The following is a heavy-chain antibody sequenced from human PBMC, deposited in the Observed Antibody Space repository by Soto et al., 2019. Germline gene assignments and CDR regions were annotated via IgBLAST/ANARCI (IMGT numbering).Heavy chain of an antibody. CDR2: INWNGGST. CDR1: GFTFDDYG. D-gene: IGHD3-10*01. CDR3: ARDYYCSWSYRGFDI. J-gene: IGHJ3*02. Sequence: PGGSLRLSCAASGFTFDDYGMSWVRQAPGKGLEWVSGINWNGGSTGYADSVKGRFTISRDNAKNSLYLQMNSLRAEDTALYYCARDYYCSWSYRGFDIWGQGTRVTVSS. V-gene: IGHV3-20*04.